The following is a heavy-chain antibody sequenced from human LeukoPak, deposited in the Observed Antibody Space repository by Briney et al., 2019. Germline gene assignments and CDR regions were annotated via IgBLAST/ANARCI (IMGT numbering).Heavy chain of an antibody. CDR2: IKHDESEK. V-gene: IGHV3-7*01. J-gene: IGHJ4*02. CDR1: GFTFSSYA. D-gene: IGHD3-16*01. CDR3: TRRLDD. Sequence: GESLRLSCAASGFTFSSYAMTWVRQAPGKGLEWVANIKHDESEKNYLDSVKGRFTISRDNAQNSLYLQMNGLRVEDTAVYYCTRRLDDWGQGTLVTVSS.